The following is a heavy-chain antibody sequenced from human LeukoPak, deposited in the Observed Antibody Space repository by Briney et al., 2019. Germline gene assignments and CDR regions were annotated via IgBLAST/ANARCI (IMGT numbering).Heavy chain of an antibody. CDR1: GGSTSTYY. CDR3: ARRGRGAAAAWFDP. CDR2: INHSGST. D-gene: IGHD6-13*01. V-gene: IGHV4-34*01. Sequence: KTSETLSPTCTVSGGSTSTYYWSWIRQPPGKGLEWIGEINHSGSTNYNPSLKSRVTISVDTSKNQFSLKLSSVTAADTAVYYCARRGRGAAAAWFDPWGQGTLVTVSS. J-gene: IGHJ5*02.